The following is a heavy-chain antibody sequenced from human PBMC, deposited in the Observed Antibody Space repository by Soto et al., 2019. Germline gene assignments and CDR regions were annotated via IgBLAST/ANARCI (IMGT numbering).Heavy chain of an antibody. CDR3: ERATAAGLYYYGMDV. V-gene: IGHV3-30-3*01. Sequence: QVQLVESGGGVVQPGRSLRLSCAASGFTFSSYAMHWVRQAPGKGLEWVAVISYDGSNKYYADSVKGRFTISRDNSKNKLYLQMNSLRAEDTAVYYCERATAAGLYYYGMDVWGQGTTVTVSS. CDR1: GFTFSSYA. D-gene: IGHD6-13*01. J-gene: IGHJ6*02. CDR2: ISYDGSNK.